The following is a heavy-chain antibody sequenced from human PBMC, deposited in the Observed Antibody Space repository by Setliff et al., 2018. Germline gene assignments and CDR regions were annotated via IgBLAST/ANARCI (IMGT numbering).Heavy chain of an antibody. V-gene: IGHV1-18*01. J-gene: IGHJ4*02. CDR3: SRLVRYCTTTTCQRASGDDY. Sequence: GGPVKVSCKSSGYTFTNYGVTWVRQAPGQGLEWMGWVSPYSGNTYYAPELQGRVTLTTDTSTTTAYLELRSLTSDDTAVYYCSRLVRYCTTTTCQRASGDDYWGQGTLVTVSS. CDR1: GYTFTNYG. D-gene: IGHD2-8*01. CDR2: VSPYSGNT.